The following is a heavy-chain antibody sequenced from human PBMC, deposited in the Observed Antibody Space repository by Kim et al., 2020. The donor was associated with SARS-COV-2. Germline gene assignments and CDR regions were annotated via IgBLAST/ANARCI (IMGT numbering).Heavy chain of an antibody. CDR1: GGSISSSGYY. D-gene: IGHD1-7*01. CDR2: IFYSGTT. CDR3: GRLFLNYGYYFDY. V-gene: IGHV4-39*01. Sequence: SETLSLTCTVSGGSISSSGYYWGWIRQPPGKGLEWIGSIFYSGTTYFNPSLKSRVTISVDTSKNQFSLKLSSVTAADTAIYYCGRLFLNYGYYFDYWGQG. J-gene: IGHJ4*02.